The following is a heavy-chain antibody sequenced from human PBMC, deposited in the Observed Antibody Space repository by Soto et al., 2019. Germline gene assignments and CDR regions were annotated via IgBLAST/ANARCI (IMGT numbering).Heavy chain of an antibody. CDR1: GGSISSGDYY. Sequence: QVQLQESGPGLVKPSQTLSLTCTVSGGSISSGDYYWSWIRQPPGKGLEWIGYIYYSGSTYYNPSLKRRVTLSVDTSKYQFSRKLSSVTAADTAVYYCARVGGFGATTIDYWGQGTLVTVSS. V-gene: IGHV4-30-4*01. J-gene: IGHJ4*02. D-gene: IGHD3-10*01. CDR3: ARVGGFGATTIDY. CDR2: IYYSGST.